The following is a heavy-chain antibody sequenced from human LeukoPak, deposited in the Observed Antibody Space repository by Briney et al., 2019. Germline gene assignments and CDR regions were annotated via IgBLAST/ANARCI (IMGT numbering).Heavy chain of an antibody. CDR3: ARDDGQRDWFDP. Sequence: GGSLRLSCAASGFTFSSYSMNWVRQAPGKGLEWVSSISSSSSYIYYADSVKGRFTISRDNAKNSLYLQMNSLRAEDTAVYYCARDDGQRDWFDPWGQGTLVTVSS. J-gene: IGHJ5*02. CDR1: GFTFSSYS. V-gene: IGHV3-21*01. CDR2: ISSSSSYI.